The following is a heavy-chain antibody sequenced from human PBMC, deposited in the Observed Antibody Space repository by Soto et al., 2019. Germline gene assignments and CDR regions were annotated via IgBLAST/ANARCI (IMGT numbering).Heavy chain of an antibody. CDR3: AREGVDSSRWYFDY. D-gene: IGHD6-13*01. V-gene: IGHV6-1*01. J-gene: IGHJ4*02. CDR1: GDSVSSNSAA. Sequence: PAQTLSLTCVISGDSVSSNSAAWNWVRQSPSRGLEWLGRTYYRSKWNNDYAVSVKRRITINPDTSKNQFSLQLNSVTPEDTAVYSCAREGVDSSRWYFDYWGQGTLVTVSA. CDR2: TYYRSKWNN.